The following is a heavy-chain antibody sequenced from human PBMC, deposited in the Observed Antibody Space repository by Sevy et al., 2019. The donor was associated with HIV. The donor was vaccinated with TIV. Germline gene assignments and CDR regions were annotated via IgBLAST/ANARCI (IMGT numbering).Heavy chain of an antibody. Sequence: GGSLRLSCVASRFTFSTYVMHWVRQAPGKGLEWVAVIWHDGNSEYYADSMRGRFTISRDDSKSTLYLQMNSLRPEDTALYYCASEAGYGTDSRPFDYWGQGTLVTVSS. CDR1: RFTFSTYV. D-gene: IGHD5-12*01. CDR3: ASEAGYGTDSRPFDY. V-gene: IGHV3-33*08. CDR2: IWHDGNSE. J-gene: IGHJ4*02.